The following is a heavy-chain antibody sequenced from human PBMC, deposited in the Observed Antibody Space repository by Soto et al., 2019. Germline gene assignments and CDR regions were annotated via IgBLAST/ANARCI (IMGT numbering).Heavy chain of an antibody. V-gene: IGHV3-48*03. CDR1: GFTFSSYE. J-gene: IGHJ5*02. D-gene: IGHD3-3*01. CDR3: ARDLGMYYDFWSGYYTQT. Sequence: TGGSLRLSCAASGFTFSSYEMNWVRQAPGKGLEWVSYISSSGSTIYYADSVKGRFTISRDNAKNSLYLQMNSLRAEDTAVYYCARDLGMYYDFWSGYYTQTWGQGTLVTVSS. CDR2: ISSSGSTI.